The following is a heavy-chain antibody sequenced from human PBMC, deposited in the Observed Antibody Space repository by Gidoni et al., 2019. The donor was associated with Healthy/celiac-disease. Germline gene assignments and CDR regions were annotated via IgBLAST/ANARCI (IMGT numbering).Heavy chain of an antibody. V-gene: IGHV3-43*01. CDR2: ISWDGRNT. J-gene: IGHJ4*02. CDR1: GFTFNDYT. CDR3: AKDIPWRGYTYGPFDY. Sequence: EVQLVESGGVVVQPGGSLRLSCAASGFTFNDYTMHWVRQAPKKGLEWVSLISWDGRNTYYTDSVRGRFTISRDNSKNSLYLQMNSLRTEDTALYYCAKDIPWRGYTYGPFDYWGQGTLVTVSS. D-gene: IGHD5-18*01.